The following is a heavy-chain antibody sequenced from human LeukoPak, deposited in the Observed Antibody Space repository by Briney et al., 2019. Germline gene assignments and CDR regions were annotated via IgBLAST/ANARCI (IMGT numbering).Heavy chain of an antibody. J-gene: IGHJ4*02. CDR3: TTCLTWGLPGGDY. V-gene: IGHV3-15*01. D-gene: IGHD1-26*01. Sequence: PGRSLRLSCTASGFTFGDYAMSWFRQAPGKGLEWVGRIKSITDGGTSDYAAPVKGRFTISRDDSKNTLYLQMNSLKTEDTAVYYCTTCLTWGLPGGDYWGQGTLVTVSS. CDR1: GFTFGDYA. CDR2: IKSITDGGTS.